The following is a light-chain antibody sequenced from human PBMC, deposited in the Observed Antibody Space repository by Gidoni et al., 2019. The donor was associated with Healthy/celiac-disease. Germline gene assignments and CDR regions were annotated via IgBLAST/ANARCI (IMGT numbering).Light chain of an antibody. CDR3: SSYTSSSTYV. V-gene: IGLV2-14*03. Sequence: SALTQPGPVSGSPGQSITISCTGTSSDVGGYNYGSWYQQHPGKAPKLMIYDVSNRPSGVSNRFSGSKSGNTASLTISGLQAEDEADYYCSSYTSSSTYVFGTGTKVTVL. J-gene: IGLJ1*01. CDR2: DVS. CDR1: SSDVGGYNY.